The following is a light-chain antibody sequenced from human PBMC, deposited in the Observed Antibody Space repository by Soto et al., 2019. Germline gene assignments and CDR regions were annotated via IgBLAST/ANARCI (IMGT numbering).Light chain of an antibody. V-gene: IGLV2-23*01. CDR2: EGS. CDR1: SSDVGSYNL. J-gene: IGLJ1*01. CDR3: CSYAGSSTSYNYV. Sequence: QAVVTQPASVSGSPGQSITISCTGTSSDVGSYNLVSWYQQHPGKAPKLMIYEGSKRPSGVSNRFSGSKSGNTASLTISGLQAEDEADYYCCSYAGSSTSYNYVFGTGTKVTVL.